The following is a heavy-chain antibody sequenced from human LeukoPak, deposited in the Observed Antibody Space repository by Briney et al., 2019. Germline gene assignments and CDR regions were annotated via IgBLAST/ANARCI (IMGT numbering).Heavy chain of an antibody. CDR3: AKSDCGSDDCKLLNF. D-gene: IGHD2-21*01. Sequence: SGHTLIELSMHWVRQAPGKGLEWVSLISGSGDATKYADSVKGRFTISRDNSKNTLYLQMNSLRGEDTAIYYCAKSDCGSDDCKLLNFWGQGTLVTVSS. J-gene: IGHJ4*02. CDR2: ISGSGDAT. V-gene: IGHV3-23*01. CDR1: GHTLIELS.